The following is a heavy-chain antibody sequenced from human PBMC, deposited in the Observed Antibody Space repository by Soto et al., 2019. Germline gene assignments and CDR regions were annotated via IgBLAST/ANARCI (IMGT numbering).Heavy chain of an antibody. CDR3: ARWYYDLYGAFDI. Sequence: AASVKVSWKAAGYSITIYGISWVRQAPGQGLEWMGWISAYNGNTNYAQKLQGRVTMTTDTSTSTAYMELRSLRSDDTAVYYCARWYYDLYGAFDIWGQGTMVTVSS. CDR1: GYSITIYG. V-gene: IGHV1-18*01. CDR2: ISAYNGNT. D-gene: IGHD3-3*01. J-gene: IGHJ3*02.